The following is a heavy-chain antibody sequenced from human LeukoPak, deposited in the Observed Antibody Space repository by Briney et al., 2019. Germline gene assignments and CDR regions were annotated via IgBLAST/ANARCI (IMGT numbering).Heavy chain of an antibody. CDR2: IIPILGIA. CDR3: ARDDPEAVAGLDY. Sequence: ASVKVSCKASGGTFSSYANSWVRQAPGQGLEWMGRIIPILGIANYAQKFQGRVTITADKSTSTAYMELSSLRSEDTAVYYCARDDPEAVAGLDYWGQGTLVTVSS. D-gene: IGHD6-19*01. CDR1: GGTFSSYA. J-gene: IGHJ4*02. V-gene: IGHV1-69*04.